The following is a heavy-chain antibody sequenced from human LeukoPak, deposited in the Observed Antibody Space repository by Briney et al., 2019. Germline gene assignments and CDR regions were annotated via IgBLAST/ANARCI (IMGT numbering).Heavy chain of an antibody. Sequence: SETLSLTCAVYGGSFSGYYWSWIRQPPGKGLEWIGEINHSGSTNYNPSLKSRVTISVDTSKNQFSLKLSSVAAADTAVYYCARSGPGYCSSTSCRPFDYWGQGTLVTVSS. CDR1: GGSFSGYY. V-gene: IGHV4-34*01. CDR2: INHSGST. J-gene: IGHJ4*02. D-gene: IGHD2-2*01. CDR3: ARSGPGYCSSTSCRPFDY.